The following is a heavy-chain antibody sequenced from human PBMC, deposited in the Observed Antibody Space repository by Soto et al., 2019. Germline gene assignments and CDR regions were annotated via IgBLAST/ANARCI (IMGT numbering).Heavy chain of an antibody. CDR3: FGVMAATLDY. V-gene: IGHV4-39*01. J-gene: IGHJ4*01. CDR1: GGSIKNTNYH. D-gene: IGHD2-21*02. CDR2: LYYRGAT. Sequence: SEALSLTCSVSGGSIKNTNYHWGWIRQPPGKGLEWIGTLYYRGATDYNPSLKTRVTISVDTSKNQLSLNLSSVTAADTAVYYCFGVMAATLDYWGQGTLVT.